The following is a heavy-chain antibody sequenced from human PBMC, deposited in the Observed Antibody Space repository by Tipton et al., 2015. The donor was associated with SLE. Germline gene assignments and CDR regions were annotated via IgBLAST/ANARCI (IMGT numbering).Heavy chain of an antibody. J-gene: IGHJ3*02. CDR3: ARARDLGAFDI. Sequence: QSGPEVKKPGASVKVSCKASGYTFTSNDLNWVRQATGQGLEWMGWMNPNSGNTGYAQKFQGRVTMTRDTSISTAYMELSGLGSEDTAVYYCARARDLGAFDIWGQGTMVTVSS. CDR2: MNPNSGNT. V-gene: IGHV1-8*01. CDR1: GYTFTSND.